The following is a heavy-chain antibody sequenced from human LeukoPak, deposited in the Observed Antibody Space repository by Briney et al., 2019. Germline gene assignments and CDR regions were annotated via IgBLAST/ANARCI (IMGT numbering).Heavy chain of an antibody. CDR1: GGSISSGGYY. CDR3: ARASTVATYSPFDY. D-gene: IGHD5-12*01. Sequence: SETLSLTCTVSGGSISSGGYYWSWIRQHPGKGLEWIGYIYYSGSTYYNPSHKSRVTISVDTSKNQFSLKLSSVTAADTAVYYCARASTVATYSPFDYWGQGTLVTVSS. CDR2: IYYSGST. V-gene: IGHV4-31*03. J-gene: IGHJ4*02.